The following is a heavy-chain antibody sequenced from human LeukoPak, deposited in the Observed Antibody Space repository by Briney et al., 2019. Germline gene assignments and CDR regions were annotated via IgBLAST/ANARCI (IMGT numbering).Heavy chain of an antibody. J-gene: IGHJ4*02. Sequence: GGSLRLSCEASGFXFSNYAISWVRQAPGTGLEWVSRISASGGSTFCAHSVQGRFTISKDNSKNTLYLEMNSLRAEDTAVYYCAKVGHSLAAGGRRDFDYWGQGTLVTVSS. CDR1: GFXFSNYA. CDR2: ISASGGST. CDR3: AKVGHSLAAGGRRDFDY. D-gene: IGHD6-13*01. V-gene: IGHV3-23*01.